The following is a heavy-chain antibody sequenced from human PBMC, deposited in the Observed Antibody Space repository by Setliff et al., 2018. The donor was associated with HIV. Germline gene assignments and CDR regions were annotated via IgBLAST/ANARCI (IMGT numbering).Heavy chain of an antibody. D-gene: IGHD1-7*01. V-gene: IGHV1-69*13. CDR2: IIPIFGTA. CDR3: ARDRQLELPYFDY. Sequence: SVKVSCKASGGTFSSYAISWVRQAPGQGLEWMGGIIPIFGTANYAQKFQGRVTITADESTSTAYMELSSLRSEDTAVYYCARDRQLELPYFDYWGQGTLVTVSS. CDR1: GGTFSSYA. J-gene: IGHJ4*02.